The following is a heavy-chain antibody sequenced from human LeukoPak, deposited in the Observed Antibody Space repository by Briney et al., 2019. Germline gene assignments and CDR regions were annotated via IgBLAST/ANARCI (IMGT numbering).Heavy chain of an antibody. CDR1: GFSFRTYN. CDR2: IKQDGSKK. D-gene: IGHD5-24*01. Sequence: GGSLRLSCTASGFSFRTYNLHWVRQAPGKGLEWVANIKQDGSKKSYVDSVKGRFTISRDNAKNSLYLQMNSLRAEDTAIYYCTRVGYIDEGIDYWGQGTLVTVSS. J-gene: IGHJ4*02. V-gene: IGHV3-7*04. CDR3: TRVGYIDEGIDY.